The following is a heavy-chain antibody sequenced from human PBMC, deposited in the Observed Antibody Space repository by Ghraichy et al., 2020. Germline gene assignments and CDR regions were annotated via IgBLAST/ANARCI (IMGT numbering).Heavy chain of an antibody. CDR1: GGSISSYY. Sequence: ETLSLTCTVSGGSISSYYWSWIRQPPGKGLEWIGYIYYSGSTNYNPSLKSRVTISVDTSKNQFSLKLSSVTAADTAVYYCARQSYDFWSGYPPRPYYYYGMDVWGQGTTVTVSS. CDR3: ARQSYDFWSGYPPRPYYYYGMDV. D-gene: IGHD3-3*01. J-gene: IGHJ6*02. V-gene: IGHV4-59*08. CDR2: IYYSGST.